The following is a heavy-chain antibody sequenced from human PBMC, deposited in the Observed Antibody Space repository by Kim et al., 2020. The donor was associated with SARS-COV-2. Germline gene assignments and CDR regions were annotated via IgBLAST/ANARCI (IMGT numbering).Heavy chain of an antibody. D-gene: IGHD3-16*01. Sequence: SETLSLTCAVSGGSISSSSYFWGWIRQPPGKGLVWIGSIFYSGSAFYNPSLKSRVTISVDTSKNQFSLKLTSVSAADTAVYYCAKHGGGMASSFDYWGQGNLVTVSS. V-gene: IGHV4-39*01. J-gene: IGHJ4*02. CDR1: GGSISSSSYF. CDR2: IFYSGSA. CDR3: AKHGGGMASSFDY.